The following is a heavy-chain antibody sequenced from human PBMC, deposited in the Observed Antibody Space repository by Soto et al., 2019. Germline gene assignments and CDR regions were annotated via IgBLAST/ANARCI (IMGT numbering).Heavy chain of an antibody. CDR2: ISGSGDST. CDR3: AKDPTHYDILTAYYMRPYYFDY. Sequence: QPGGSLRLSCAASGFTFRSYAMSWVRQAPGKGLEWVSAISGSGDSTYYADSVKGRFTISRDFSKNTVYLQMSSLRADDSAVYYCAKDPTHYDILTAYYMRPYYFDYWGQGTLVTVSS. V-gene: IGHV3-23*01. J-gene: IGHJ4*02. D-gene: IGHD3-9*01. CDR1: GFTFRSYA.